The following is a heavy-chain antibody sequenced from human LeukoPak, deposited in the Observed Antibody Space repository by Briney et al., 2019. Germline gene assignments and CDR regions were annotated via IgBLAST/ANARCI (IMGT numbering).Heavy chain of an antibody. CDR3: AREYSYYDSSGYYYGSGYFDY. Sequence: SETPSLTCTVSGGSFSTYYWSWIRQPPGKGLEWIAYIYYSGSTNYNPSLQSRVTISVDTSKNQFSLRLSSVTAADTAVYYCAREYSYYDSSGYYYGSGYFDYWGQGTLVTVSS. CDR2: IYYSGST. J-gene: IGHJ4*02. D-gene: IGHD3-22*01. CDR1: GGSFSTYY. V-gene: IGHV4-59*01.